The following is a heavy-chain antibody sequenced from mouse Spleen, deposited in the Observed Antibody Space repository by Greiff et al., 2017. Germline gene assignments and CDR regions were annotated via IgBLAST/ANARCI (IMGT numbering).Heavy chain of an antibody. V-gene: IGHV5-9*01. D-gene: IGHD4-1*01. J-gene: IGHJ2*01. CDR1: GFTFSSYA. Sequence: EVMLVESGGGLVKLGGSLKLSCAASGFTFSSYAMSWVRQTPEKRLEWVATISSGGGNTYYPDSVKGRFTISRDNAKNTLYLQMSSLKSEDTAMYYCARGGNCFDYWGQGTTLTVSS. CDR2: ISSGGGNT. CDR3: ARGGNCFDY.